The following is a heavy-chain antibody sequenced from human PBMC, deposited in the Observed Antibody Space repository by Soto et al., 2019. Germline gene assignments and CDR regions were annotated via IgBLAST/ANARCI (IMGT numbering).Heavy chain of an antibody. J-gene: IGHJ4*02. V-gene: IGHV4-61*01. CDR2: IYYSGST. Sequence: LSLTCTVSGGSVSSGSYYWSWIRQPPGKGLEWIGYIYYSGSTNYNPSLKSRVTISVDTSKNQFSLKLSSVTAADTAVYYCARARITTYYFDYWGQGTLGTVSS. CDR3: ARARITTYYFDY. D-gene: IGHD3-10*01. CDR1: GGSVSSGSYY.